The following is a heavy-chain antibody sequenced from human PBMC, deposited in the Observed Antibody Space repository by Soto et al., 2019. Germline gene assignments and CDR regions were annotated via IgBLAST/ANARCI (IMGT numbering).Heavy chain of an antibody. CDR3: AREDDGADREYSGLAV. V-gene: IGHV4-30-4*08. D-gene: IGHD1-26*01. CDR1: GGSISYEYYH. CDR2: IHYSGSI. J-gene: IGHJ6*02. Sequence: QVQLQQSGPGLVKPSQTLSLTCTVSGGSISYEYYHWTWIRQSPGNGLEGMGYIHYSGSIIYNPSVKTRVTISVDTSKNQCSLQLSSVTAADTAVYVCAREDDGADREYSGLAVWGQGTTVTVSS.